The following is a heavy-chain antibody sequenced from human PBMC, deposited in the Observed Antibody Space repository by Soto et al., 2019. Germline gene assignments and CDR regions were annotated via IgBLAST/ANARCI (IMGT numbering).Heavy chain of an antibody. V-gene: IGHV1-69*01. CDR2: IIPSVGTG. J-gene: IGHJ6*02. CDR3: ARVVILVPTASTHYYYHMDV. Sequence: QVQLVQSGAEVRKPGSSVTVSCKASGGTFSNYAISWVRQAPGQGLEWMGGIIPSVGTGSYAQKFQGRVTITADEPTTTAYMELSSLRFEATAVYYCARVVILVPTASTHYYYHMDVWGPGTTVTVSS. D-gene: IGHD2-2*01. CDR1: GGTFSNYA.